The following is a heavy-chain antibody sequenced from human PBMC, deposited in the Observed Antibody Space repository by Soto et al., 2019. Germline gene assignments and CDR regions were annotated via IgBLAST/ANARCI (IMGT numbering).Heavy chain of an antibody. CDR2: IHHSGRT. Sequence: PSETLSLTCAVSGDSISSDEWWSWVRQPPGKGLEWIGEIHHSGRTNYNPSLKSRVTILVEKSKNQVSLELSSMTAADTAVYYCARGGDWQFDYWGRGTLVTVSS. J-gene: IGHJ4*02. D-gene: IGHD2-21*02. CDR1: GDSISSDEW. V-gene: IGHV4-4*02. CDR3: ARGGDWQFDY.